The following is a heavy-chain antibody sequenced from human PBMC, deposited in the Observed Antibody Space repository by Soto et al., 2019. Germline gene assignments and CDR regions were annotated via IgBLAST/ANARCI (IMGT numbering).Heavy chain of an antibody. CDR2: ITTNGGGT. Sequence: PGGSLRLSCSASGFTFSSYAMHWVRQAAGKGLEYVSSITTNGGGTNYADSVKGRFTISRDNSKNTVHLQMSSLRQEDTAVYYCVKEESASVSRWFDPWGQGTQVTVSS. J-gene: IGHJ5*02. D-gene: IGHD2-2*01. CDR1: GFTFSSYA. V-gene: IGHV3-64D*06. CDR3: VKEESASVSRWFDP.